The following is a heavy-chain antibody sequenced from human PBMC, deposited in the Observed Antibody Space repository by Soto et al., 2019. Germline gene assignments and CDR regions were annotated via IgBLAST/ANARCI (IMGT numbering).Heavy chain of an antibody. V-gene: IGHV4-59*01. D-gene: IGHD2-15*01. Sequence: PSETLTLTCAVSGGSLGRYFWTWIRHPPGKELEWIGYIYYTGTTNYTPSLKSRLSMSLDMSTNQFSLRLSSVTAADTAIYYCAREFQHSSAFDIWGQGTMVT. CDR3: AREFQHSSAFDI. CDR1: GGSLGRYF. CDR2: IYYTGTT. J-gene: IGHJ3*02.